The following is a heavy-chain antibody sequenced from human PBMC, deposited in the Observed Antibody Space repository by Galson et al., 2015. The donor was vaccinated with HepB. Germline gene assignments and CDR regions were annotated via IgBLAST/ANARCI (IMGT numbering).Heavy chain of an antibody. CDR1: GFTFSSYA. J-gene: IGHJ4*02. V-gene: IGHV3-64D*06. CDR3: VKRPAGFLEWLSYGYFDY. Sequence: SLRLSCAASGFTFSSYAMHWVRQAPGKGLEYVSAISSNGGSTYYADSVKGRFTISRDNSKNTLYLQMSSLGAEDTAVYYCVKRPAGFLEWLSYGYFDYWGQGTLVTVSS. D-gene: IGHD3-3*01. CDR2: ISSNGGST.